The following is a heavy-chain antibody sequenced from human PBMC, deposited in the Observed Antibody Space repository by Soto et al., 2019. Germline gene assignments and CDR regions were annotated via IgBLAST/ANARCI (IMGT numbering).Heavy chain of an antibody. J-gene: IGHJ5*02. V-gene: IGHV3-30*18. D-gene: IGHD3-22*01. CDR1: GFTFSSYG. CDR3: AKELNPTSYYYDSSGYSQGPWFDP. Sequence: SLRLSCAASGFTFSSYGMHWVRQAPGKGLEWVAVISYDGSNKYYADSVKGRFTISRDNCKNTLYLQMNSLRAEDTAVYYCAKELNPTSYYYDSSGYSQGPWFDPWGQGTLVTVSS. CDR2: ISYDGSNK.